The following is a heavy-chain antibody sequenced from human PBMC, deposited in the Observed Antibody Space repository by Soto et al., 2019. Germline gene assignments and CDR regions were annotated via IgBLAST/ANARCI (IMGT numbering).Heavy chain of an antibody. Sequence: GASVKVSCKASGYTFTSYAMHWVRQAPGQRLEWMGWINAGNGNTKYSQKFQGRVTITRDTSASTAYMELSSLRSEDTAVYYCARESGTGYDFWSGYVPKDNYYYGMDVWGQGTTVTVSS. V-gene: IGHV1-3*01. D-gene: IGHD3-3*01. CDR2: INAGNGNT. J-gene: IGHJ6*02. CDR1: GYTFTSYA. CDR3: ARESGTGYDFWSGYVPKDNYYYGMDV.